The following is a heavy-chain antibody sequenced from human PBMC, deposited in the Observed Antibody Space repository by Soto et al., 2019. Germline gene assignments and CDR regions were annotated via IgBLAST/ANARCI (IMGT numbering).Heavy chain of an antibody. Sequence: GASVKVSCKASGYTFTSYGISWVRQAPGQGLEWMGIINPSGGSTSYAQKFQGRVTMTRDTSTSTVYMELSSLRSEDTAVYYCARDTEFLDFWSGYYIPSAMDVWGKGTTVTVSS. J-gene: IGHJ6*03. V-gene: IGHV1-46*03. D-gene: IGHD3-3*01. CDR1: GYTFTSYG. CDR3: ARDTEFLDFWSGYYIPSAMDV. CDR2: INPSGGST.